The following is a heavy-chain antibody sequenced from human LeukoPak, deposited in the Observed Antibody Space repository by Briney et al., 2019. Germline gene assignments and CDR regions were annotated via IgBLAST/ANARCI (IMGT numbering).Heavy chain of an antibody. D-gene: IGHD1-20*01. V-gene: IGHV3-23*01. J-gene: IGHJ4*02. CDR3: ANHRTPDRYHWNYFDY. Sequence: PGGSLRLSCAASGFTFRNSAMSWVRQAPGTGLEWVSSIGGHVHSTYYADSVIGRFTISRDDSKNTLYLQMNSLRANGTAIYYCANHRTPDRYHWNYFDYWGQGTLVTVSS. CDR1: GFTFRNSA. CDR2: IGGHVHST.